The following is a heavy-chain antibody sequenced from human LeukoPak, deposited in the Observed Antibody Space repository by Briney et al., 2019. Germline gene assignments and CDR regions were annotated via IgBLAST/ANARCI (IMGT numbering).Heavy chain of an antibody. V-gene: IGHV1-69*06. CDR3: ARDASYCSGGSCYPPNWFDP. CDR1: GYTFTSYA. CDR2: IIPIFGTA. J-gene: IGHJ5*02. Sequence: GASVKVSCKASGYTFTSYAMNWVRQAPGQGLEWMGGIIPIFGTANYAQKFQGRVTITADKSTSTAYMELSSLRSEDTAVYYCARDASYCSGGSCYPPNWFDPWGQGTLVTVSS. D-gene: IGHD2-15*01.